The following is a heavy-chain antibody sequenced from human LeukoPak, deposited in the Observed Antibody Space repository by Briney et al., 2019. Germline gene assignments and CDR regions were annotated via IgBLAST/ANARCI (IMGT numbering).Heavy chain of an antibody. CDR2: ITTYNGDK. Sequence: ASVKVSCKASGYTLSGYGISWVRQAPGQGLEWVGWITTYNGDKKYSEKFQGRVTMTTDTSPSTYYMELRSLRSDDTALYYCARDCSNGVCYPRDYWGQGTLVTVST. CDR1: GYTLSGYG. V-gene: IGHV1-18*01. CDR3: ARDCSNGVCYPRDY. J-gene: IGHJ4*02. D-gene: IGHD2-8*01.